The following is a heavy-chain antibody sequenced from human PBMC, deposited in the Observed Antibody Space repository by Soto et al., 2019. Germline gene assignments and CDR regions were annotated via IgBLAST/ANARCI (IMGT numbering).Heavy chain of an antibody. D-gene: IGHD5-18*01. CDR1: GFTFSSYG. V-gene: IGHV3-33*01. CDR2: IWYDGSNK. CDR3: ASDYGYSYGFSYYYGMDV. J-gene: IGHJ6*02. Sequence: GGSLRLSCAASGFTFSSYGMHWVRQAPGKGLEWVAVIWYDGSNKYYADSVKGRFTISRDNSKNTLYLQMNSLRAEDTAVYYCASDYGYSYGFSYYYGMDVWGQGTTVTVSS.